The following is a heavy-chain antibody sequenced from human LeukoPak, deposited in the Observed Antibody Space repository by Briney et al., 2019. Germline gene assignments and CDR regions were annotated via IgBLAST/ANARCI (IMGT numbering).Heavy chain of an antibody. J-gene: IGHJ4*02. V-gene: IGHV3-23*01. CDR1: EFTFNNYA. D-gene: IGHD4-17*01. Sequence: GGSLRLSCVASEFTFNNYAMAWVRQGPGKGLEWVSSISGSGGNTYYADSVKGRFTISRDNSKNTLYLQMNSLRAEDTAVYYCARDLTVTTIADYWGQGTLVTVSS. CDR2: ISGSGGNT. CDR3: ARDLTVTTIADY.